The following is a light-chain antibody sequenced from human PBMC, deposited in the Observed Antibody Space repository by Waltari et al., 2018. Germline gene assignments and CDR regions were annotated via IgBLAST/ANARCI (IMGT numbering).Light chain of an antibody. CDR3: CSYAGSYVI. CDR1: SSDVGGYNY. CDR2: DVS. J-gene: IGLJ2*01. V-gene: IGLV2-14*01. Sequence: QSALTQPASVSGSPGQSITISCTGTSSDVGGYNYVSWYQQHPGKAPKLMIYDVSKRPSGVSNRFSGSKSANTASLTISGLQAEDEADYSCCSYAGSYVIFGEGTKLTVL.